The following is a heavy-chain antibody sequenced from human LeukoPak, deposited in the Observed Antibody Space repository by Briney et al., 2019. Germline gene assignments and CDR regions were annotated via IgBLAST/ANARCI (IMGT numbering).Heavy chain of an antibody. CDR3: ANTVGATNYYYYYGMDV. CDR2: ISGCGGST. J-gene: IGHJ6*02. CDR1: GFTFSSYA. D-gene: IGHD1-26*01. Sequence: GGSLRLSCAASGFTFSSYAMSWVRQAPGQGLEWVSAISGCGGSTYYADSVKGRFTISRDNSKNTLYLQMNSLRAEDTAVYYCANTVGATNYYYYYGMDVWGQGTTVTVSS. V-gene: IGHV3-23*01.